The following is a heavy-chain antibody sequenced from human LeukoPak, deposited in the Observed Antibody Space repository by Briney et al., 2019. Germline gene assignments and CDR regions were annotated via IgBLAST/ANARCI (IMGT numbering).Heavy chain of an antibody. CDR1: GYTFASYG. Sequence: ASVKVSCKASGYTFASYGITWVRQAPGQGLEWMGCISTYNGNTNYAQKFQGRVTMTTDTSTSTAYMELRSLRSDDTAVYYCARVPPSGSSPFDYWGQGTLVTVSS. J-gene: IGHJ4*02. CDR2: ISTYNGNT. V-gene: IGHV1-18*01. CDR3: ARVPPSGSSPFDY. D-gene: IGHD3-10*01.